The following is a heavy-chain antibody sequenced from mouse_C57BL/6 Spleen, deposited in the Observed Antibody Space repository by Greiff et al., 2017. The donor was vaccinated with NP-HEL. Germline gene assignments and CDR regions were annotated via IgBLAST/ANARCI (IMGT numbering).Heavy chain of an antibody. Sequence: DVKLQESGPGLVKPSQSLSLTCSVTGYSITSGYYWNWIRQFPGNKLEWMGYISYDGSNNYNPSLKNRISITRDTSKNQFFLKLNSVTPEDTATYYCARGLSFDYWGQVTTLTVSS. CDR1: GYSITSGYY. CDR2: ISYDGSN. V-gene: IGHV3-6*01. CDR3: ARGLSFDY. J-gene: IGHJ2*01.